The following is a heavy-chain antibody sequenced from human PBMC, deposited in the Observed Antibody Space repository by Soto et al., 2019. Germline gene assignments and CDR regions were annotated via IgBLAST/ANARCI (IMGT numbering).Heavy chain of an antibody. Sequence: ASVKVSCKASGYTFTSSDINWVRQAPGQGLEWMGGIIPIFGTANYAQKFQGRVTITADESTSTAYMELSSLRSEDTAVYYCARDFSRHNWNHDAFDIWGQGTMVTVSS. D-gene: IGHD1-20*01. V-gene: IGHV1-69*13. CDR2: IIPIFGTA. J-gene: IGHJ3*02. CDR1: GYTFTSSD. CDR3: ARDFSRHNWNHDAFDI.